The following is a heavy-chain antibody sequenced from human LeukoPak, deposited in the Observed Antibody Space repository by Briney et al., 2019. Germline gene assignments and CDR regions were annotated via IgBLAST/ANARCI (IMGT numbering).Heavy chain of an antibody. Sequence: GGSLRLSCAASGFTFSSYGMHWVRQAPGKGLEWVAVISYDGSNKYYAESVKGRFTSSRDNSKNTMGLQMNSLRPEDTAVYYCAKDRSGGSDYGDYWGQGTLVTVSS. CDR1: GFTFSSYG. V-gene: IGHV3-30*18. CDR3: AKDRSGGSDYGDY. J-gene: IGHJ4*02. CDR2: ISYDGSNK. D-gene: IGHD4-17*01.